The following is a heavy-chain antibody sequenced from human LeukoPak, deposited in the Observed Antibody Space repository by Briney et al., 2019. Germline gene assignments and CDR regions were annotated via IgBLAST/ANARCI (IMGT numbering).Heavy chain of an antibody. J-gene: IGHJ4*02. CDR1: GFTFSSYS. D-gene: IGHD4-23*01. V-gene: IGHV3-48*01. CDR3: ARRWLY. CDR2: ISSSSSTI. Sequence: GGSLRLSCATSGFTFSSYSMNWVRQAPGKGLEWVSYISSSSSTIYYADSVKGRFTISRDNAKNSLYLQMNSLRAEDTAVYYCARRWLYWGQGTLVTVSS.